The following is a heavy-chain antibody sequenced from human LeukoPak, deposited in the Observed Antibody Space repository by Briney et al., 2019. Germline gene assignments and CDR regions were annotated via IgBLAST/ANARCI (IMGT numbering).Heavy chain of an antibody. J-gene: IGHJ4*02. CDR1: GGSFSGYY. CDR2: IYYSGST. D-gene: IGHD6-19*01. Sequence: PSETLSLTCAVYGGSFSGYYWSWIRQPPGKGLEWIGYIYYSGSTNYNPSLKSRVTISVDTSKNQFSLKLSSVTAADTAVYYCARVNGVAGTGADYWGQGTLVTVSS. V-gene: IGHV4-59*01. CDR3: ARVNGVAGTGADY.